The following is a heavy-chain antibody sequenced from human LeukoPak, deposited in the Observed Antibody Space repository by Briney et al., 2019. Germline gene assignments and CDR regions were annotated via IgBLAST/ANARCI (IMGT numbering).Heavy chain of an antibody. V-gene: IGHV3-53*01. CDR1: GFTVSSNY. CDR2: IYSGGST. Sequence: GGSRRLSCAASGFTVSSNYMSWVRQAPGKGLEWVSVIYSGGSTYYADSVKGRFTISRDNSKNTLYLQMNSLRAEDTAVYYCARDVYCGGDCYYDYWGQGTLVTVSS. CDR3: ARDVYCGGDCYYDY. D-gene: IGHD2-21*02. J-gene: IGHJ4*02.